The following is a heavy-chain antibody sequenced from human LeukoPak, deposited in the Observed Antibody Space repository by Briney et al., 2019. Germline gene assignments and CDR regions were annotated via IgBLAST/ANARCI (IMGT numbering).Heavy chain of an antibody. J-gene: IGHJ4*02. CDR3: ARADWCSSTSCYPFDY. D-gene: IGHD2-2*01. CDR2: ISAYNGNT. CDR1: GYTFTSYG. V-gene: IGHV1-18*01. Sequence: ASVKVSCNASGYTFTSYGISWVRQAPGQGLEWMGWISAYNGNTNYAQKLQGRVTMTTDTSTSTAYMELSRLRSDDTAVYYCARADWCSSTSCYPFDYWGQGTLVTVSS.